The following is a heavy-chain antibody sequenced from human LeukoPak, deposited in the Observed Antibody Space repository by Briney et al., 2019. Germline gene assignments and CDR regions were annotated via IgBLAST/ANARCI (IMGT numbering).Heavy chain of an antibody. CDR1: GYTFTGYY. V-gene: IGHV1-2*02. J-gene: IGHJ4*02. CDR3: ARDLGSGSYFSY. Sequence: GASVKVSCKASGYTFTGYYMHWVRQAPGQGLEWMGWINPNSGGTNYAQKFQGRVTMTRDTSISTAYMELSRLRFDDTAVYYCARDLGSGSYFSYWGQGTLVTVSS. D-gene: IGHD1-26*01. CDR2: INPNSGGT.